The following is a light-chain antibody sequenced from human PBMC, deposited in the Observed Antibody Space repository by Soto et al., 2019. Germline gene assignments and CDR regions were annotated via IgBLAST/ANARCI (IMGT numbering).Light chain of an antibody. CDR2: EVT. J-gene: IGLJ1*01. V-gene: IGLV2-14*01. CDR3: SSHTSGSTRV. Sequence: QSVLTQPASVSGSPGQSITISCTGTSSDVGGYDYVSWYQQHPDKAPKLMIYEVTKRPSGVSNRFSGSKSGNTASLTISGLQPEDEADYYCSSHTSGSTRVFGSGTRSPS. CDR1: SSDVGGYDY.